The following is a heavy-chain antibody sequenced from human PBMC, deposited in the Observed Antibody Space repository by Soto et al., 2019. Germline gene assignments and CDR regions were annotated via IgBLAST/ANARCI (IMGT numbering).Heavy chain of an antibody. CDR3: ARGGPRDGYRDLDY. Sequence: EVQLLESGGDLVQPGGSLRLSCAASGFTFPTYAMTWVRRAPGKGLEWVSTITHTSDGSYYADSVMGRFTISRDNSKNTLYLQMSGLRAEDTAVYYCARGGPRDGYRDLDYWGQGTQDTVSS. D-gene: IGHD5-18*01. CDR1: GFTFPTYA. J-gene: IGHJ4*02. CDR2: ITHTSDGS. V-gene: IGHV3-23*01.